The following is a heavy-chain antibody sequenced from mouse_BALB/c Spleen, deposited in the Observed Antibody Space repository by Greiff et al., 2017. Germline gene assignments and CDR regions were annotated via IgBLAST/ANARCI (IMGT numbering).Heavy chain of an antibody. V-gene: IGHV3-2*02. J-gene: IGHJ4*01. D-gene: IGHD1-2*01. CDR1: GYSITSDYA. Sequence: EVKLMESGPGLVKPSQSLSLTCTVTGYSITSDYAWNWIRQLPGNKLEWMGYISYSGSTSYNPSLKSRISITRDTSKNQFFLQLNSVTTEDTATYYCSYGYYAMDYWGQGTSVTVSS. CDR2: ISYSGST. CDR3: SYGYYAMDY.